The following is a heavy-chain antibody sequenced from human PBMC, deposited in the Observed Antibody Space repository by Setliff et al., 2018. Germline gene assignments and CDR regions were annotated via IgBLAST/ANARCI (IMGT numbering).Heavy chain of an antibody. Sequence: ASVKVSCKASGGTLSGYAFSWVRQAPGQGLEWVGWINNYNFNTQYAQKFQGRVTVTTDTSTTTAYMELRSLRADDTAVYYCARINFYVSSGYYYAPELWGQGTTVTVSS. CDR3: ARINFYVSSGYYYAPEL. D-gene: IGHD3-22*01. CDR1: GGTLSGYA. CDR2: INNYNFNT. J-gene: IGHJ4*02. V-gene: IGHV1-18*01.